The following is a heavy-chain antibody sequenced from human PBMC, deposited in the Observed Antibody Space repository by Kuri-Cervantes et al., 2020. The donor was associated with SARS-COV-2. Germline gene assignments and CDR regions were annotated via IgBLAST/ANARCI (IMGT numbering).Heavy chain of an antibody. J-gene: IGHJ4*02. Sequence: ASVKVSCKASGYTFTSYAMHWVRQAPGQRPEWMGWINAGKGNTKDSQKFQGRVTITRDTSASTAYMELRSLRSEDTAVYYCAKSPCNSGFDAWGQGTQVTVSS. CDR2: INAGKGNT. V-gene: IGHV1-3*01. D-gene: IGHD2/OR15-2a*01. CDR3: AKSPCNSGFDA. CDR1: GYTFTSYA.